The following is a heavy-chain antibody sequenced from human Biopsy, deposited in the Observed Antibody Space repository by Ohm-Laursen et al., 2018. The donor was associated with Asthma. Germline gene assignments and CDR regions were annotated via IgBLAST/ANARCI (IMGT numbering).Heavy chain of an antibody. V-gene: IGHV4-59*11. J-gene: IGHJ5*02. CDR1: GGSIRSHD. CDR3: ARLADCSGGACYSYGWFDP. Sequence: SETLSLTCTVSGGSIRSHDWTWIRLPPGKGLEYIGDVSHTGSTNYNPSPKSRVTMSLDTSKSQFSLRLTSVTPADTAVYYCARLADCSGGACYSYGWFDPWGQGTRVTVSS. D-gene: IGHD2-15*01. CDR2: VSHTGST.